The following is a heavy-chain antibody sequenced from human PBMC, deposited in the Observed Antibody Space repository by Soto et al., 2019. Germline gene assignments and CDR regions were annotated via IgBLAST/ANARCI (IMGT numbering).Heavy chain of an antibody. CDR2: IYPGDSDT. CDR3: ARQSPTPGYYYFSYGMDV. CDR1: GYIFTRYW. D-gene: IGHD4-17*01. V-gene: IGHV5-51*01. J-gene: IGHJ6*02. Sequence: GESPKISCNASGYIFTRYWIGWVRQMPGKGLEWMGIIYPGDSDTRYSTSFQGQVTISADKSISTASLQWSSLKAADTAVYYCARQSPTPGYYYFSYGMDVWGQGTTVTVSS.